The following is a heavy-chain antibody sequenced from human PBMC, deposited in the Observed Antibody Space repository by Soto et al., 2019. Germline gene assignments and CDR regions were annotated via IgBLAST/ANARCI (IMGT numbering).Heavy chain of an antibody. Sequence: QVQLQESGPGLVKPSGTLSLTCAVSGGSISSSNWWSWVRQPPGKGLEWIGEIYHSGSTNYNPSLKSRVTISVDKSKNQFSLKLSSVTAADTAVYYCARSKAGIAAAGYYYYYGMDVWGQGTTVTVSS. CDR1: GGSISSSNW. CDR3: ARSKAGIAAAGYYYYYGMDV. D-gene: IGHD6-13*01. V-gene: IGHV4-4*02. J-gene: IGHJ6*02. CDR2: IYHSGST.